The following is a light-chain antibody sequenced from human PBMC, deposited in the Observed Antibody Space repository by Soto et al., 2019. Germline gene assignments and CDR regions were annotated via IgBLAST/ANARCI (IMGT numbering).Light chain of an antibody. CDR1: QSVSSSY. Sequence: EIVWTQSPGTLSLSPGEIATLSCRASQSVSSSYLAWYQQKPGQPPRLLIYGASNRATGIPDRVSGSGSGTDFTLTISRLEPEDFAVYYCQQYGRSPWTFGQGTRWIS. CDR2: GAS. V-gene: IGKV3-20*01. J-gene: IGKJ1*01. CDR3: QQYGRSPWT.